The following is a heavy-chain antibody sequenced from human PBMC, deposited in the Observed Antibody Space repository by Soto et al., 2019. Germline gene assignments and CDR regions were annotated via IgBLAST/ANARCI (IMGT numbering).Heavy chain of an antibody. D-gene: IGHD1-26*01. Sequence: ASVKVSCKASGYTFTSYGISWVRQAPGQGLEWMGWINDFNGKTNYAQKFQGRVTMTTDTSTSTAYMELRSLRSDDTAVYYCARAKTDFLDTSASDYWGLGTLVTVYS. V-gene: IGHV1-18*01. CDR2: INDFNGKT. CDR1: GYTFTSYG. J-gene: IGHJ4*02. CDR3: ARAKTDFLDTSASDY.